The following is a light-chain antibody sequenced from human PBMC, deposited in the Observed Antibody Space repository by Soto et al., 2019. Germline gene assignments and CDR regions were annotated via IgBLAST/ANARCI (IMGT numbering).Light chain of an antibody. CDR2: GAS. Sequence: EIVLTQSPGTLSLSPGEGATLSCRASQSVYNNYLAWYQQRPGQAPRLLISGASRSATGIPDRFSGSGSGTDFTLTISRLESEDFAVYYCQHYGTTPPHSFGQGTKLEIK. CDR1: QSVYNNY. J-gene: IGKJ2*01. CDR3: QHYGTTPPHS. V-gene: IGKV3-20*01.